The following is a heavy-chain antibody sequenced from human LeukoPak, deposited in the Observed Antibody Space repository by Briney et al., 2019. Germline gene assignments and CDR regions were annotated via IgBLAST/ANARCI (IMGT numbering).Heavy chain of an antibody. Sequence: LDTLSLTCGVSGYCMRSGYYWGWFGQPPAKELEWIGNALHGGNTFYNPSLKSRVAISLDTSRNQLSMRLSSVTAADTAVYYCAMITVTTGVDSWGQGTLVTVSS. J-gene: IGHJ4*02. V-gene: IGHV4-38-2*01. CDR1: GYCMRSGYY. CDR3: AMITVTTGVDS. CDR2: ALHGGNT. D-gene: IGHD4-17*01.